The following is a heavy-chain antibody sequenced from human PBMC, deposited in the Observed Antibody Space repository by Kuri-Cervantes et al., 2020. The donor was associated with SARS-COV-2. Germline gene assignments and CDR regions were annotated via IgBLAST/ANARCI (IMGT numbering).Heavy chain of an antibody. CDR1: GGSISSSSYH. CDR2: IYYSGST. J-gene: IGHJ4*02. Sequence: SETLSLTCTVSGGSISSSSYHWGWIRQPPGKGLEWIGSIYYSGSTYYNPSLKSRVTISVDTSKNQFSLKLSSVTAADTAVYYCARSGYDHYFDYWGQGTLVTVSS. CDR3: ARSGYDHYFDY. D-gene: IGHD5-12*01. V-gene: IGHV4-39*01.